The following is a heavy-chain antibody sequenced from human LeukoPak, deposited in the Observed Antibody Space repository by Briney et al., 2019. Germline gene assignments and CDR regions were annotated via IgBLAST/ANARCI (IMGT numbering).Heavy chain of an antibody. CDR2: MYIGSP. V-gene: IGHV4-4*07. CDR3: ARGPYSPDYYYYFMDV. J-gene: IGHJ6*03. D-gene: IGHD2-21*01. CDR1: GGSISSGPYF. Sequence: PSETLSLTCSVSGGSISSGPYFWTWIRQTAGKGLEWIGRMYIGSPNYSPSLKSRVTMSLDTSKNQFSLRLTSVTAADTAVYYCARGPYSPDYYYYFMDVWGKGTTVTVSS.